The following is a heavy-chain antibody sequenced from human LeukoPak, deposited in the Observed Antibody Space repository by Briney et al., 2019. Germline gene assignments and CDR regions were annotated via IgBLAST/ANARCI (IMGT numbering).Heavy chain of an antibody. CDR3: ARDIRPYNWFDP. V-gene: IGHV4-59*06. CDR1: GDSISSNY. Sequence: SETLSPTCTVSGDSISSNYWSWIRQHPGKGLEWIGYIYYSGRPYYNPSLKSRVTISVDTSKNQFSLNLTSVTAADTAVYYCARDIRPYNWFDPWGQGTLVTVSS. CDR2: IYYSGRP. D-gene: IGHD5-12*01. J-gene: IGHJ5*02.